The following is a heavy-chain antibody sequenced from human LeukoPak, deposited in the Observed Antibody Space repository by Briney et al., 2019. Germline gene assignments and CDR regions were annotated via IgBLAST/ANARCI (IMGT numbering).Heavy chain of an antibody. Sequence: SETLSLTCTVSGGPISSYYWSWIRQPAGKGLEWIGRIHTSGNTDYNPSLKSRVTMSVDTSKNQFSLKLNSVTAADTAVYYCAREGSMTARPFVSIDYWGQGTLVTVSS. CDR2: IHTSGNT. CDR1: GGPISSYY. V-gene: IGHV4-4*07. J-gene: IGHJ4*02. D-gene: IGHD2-21*02. CDR3: AREGSMTARPFVSIDY.